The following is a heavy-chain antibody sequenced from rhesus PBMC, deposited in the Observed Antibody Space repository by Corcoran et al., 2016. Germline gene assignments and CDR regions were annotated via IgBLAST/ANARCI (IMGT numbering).Heavy chain of an antibody. CDR2: IKSGGGGT. CDR1: GFTFSSYG. D-gene: IGHD5-24*01. Sequence: EVQLVETGGGLVQPGGSLKLSCAASGFTFSSYGMSWVRQAPGEGLVWVSAIKSGGGGTNYADSVKGRFTISRDNSKNTLSLQLNSLRAEDTAVYYWAKSGYSYLGFDYWGQGVLVTVSS. J-gene: IGHJ4*01. V-gene: IGHV3S5*01. CDR3: AKSGYSYLGFDY.